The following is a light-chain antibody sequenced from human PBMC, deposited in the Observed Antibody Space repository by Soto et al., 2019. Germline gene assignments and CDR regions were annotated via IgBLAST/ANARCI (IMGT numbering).Light chain of an antibody. V-gene: IGKV1-16*02. CDR3: QQFNSYPLT. J-gene: IGKJ4*01. CDR1: QGISNY. CDR2: AAS. Sequence: DIQMTQSPSSLSASVGDRVTITCRASQGISNYLAWFQQKPGKAPKSLIYAASNLQSGVPSKFGGSGSGTDFTLTISSLQSEDFATYYCQQFNSYPLTFGGGTKV.